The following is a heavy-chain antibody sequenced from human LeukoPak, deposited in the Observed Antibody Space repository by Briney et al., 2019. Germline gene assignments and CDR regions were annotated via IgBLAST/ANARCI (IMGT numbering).Heavy chain of an antibody. V-gene: IGHV3-23*01. CDR3: AAGPYGGNTPFDY. CDR2: LSPSGASI. J-gene: IGHJ4*02. CDR1: GFTLGSYA. Sequence: GGSLRLSCAASGFTLGSYAMSWVRQAPGRGLERVSSLSPSGASIYYADSVKGRFSISRDNSKNTLYLQMNNLRAEDTALYYCAAGPYGGNTPFDYWGQGTLVTISS. D-gene: IGHD4-23*01.